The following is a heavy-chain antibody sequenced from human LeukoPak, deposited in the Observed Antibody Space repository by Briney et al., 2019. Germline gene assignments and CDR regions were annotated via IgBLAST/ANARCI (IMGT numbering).Heavy chain of an antibody. Sequence: AASVKVSCKASGGTFSTHAISWLRQAPGQGLEWMGGIIPIFGTANYAQKFQGRVTITADESTSTAYMELSSLRSEDTAVYYCARVGSSSWFDWGQGTLVTVSS. CDR3: ARVGSSSWFD. D-gene: IGHD6-13*01. CDR2: IIPIFGTA. J-gene: IGHJ4*02. V-gene: IGHV1-69*13. CDR1: GGTFSTHA.